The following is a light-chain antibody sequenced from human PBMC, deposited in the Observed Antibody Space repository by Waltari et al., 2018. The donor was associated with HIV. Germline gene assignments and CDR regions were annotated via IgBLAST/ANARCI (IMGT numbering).Light chain of an antibody. CDR1: PDISSS. CDR2: AAS. J-gene: IGKJ1*01. V-gene: IGKV1-8*01. Sequence: AIRMTQSPSSFSASTGDRVTITCRASPDISSSLAWYQQKPGSAPKLLIYAASTLQSGVPSRFSGSGSGTDFTLTISCLQSEDVATYYCQQYYDYLRTFGQGTKVEIK. CDR3: QQYYDYLRT.